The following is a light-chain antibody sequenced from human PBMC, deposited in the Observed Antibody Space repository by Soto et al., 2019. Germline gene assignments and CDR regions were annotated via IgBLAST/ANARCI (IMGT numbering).Light chain of an antibody. V-gene: IGLV2-14*01. CDR2: DVS. CDR1: SSDVSGYNY. Sequence: QSALTQPASVSGSPGQSITISCTGTSSDVSGYNYVSWYQQHPGKAPKLMIYDVSNRPSGVSNRFSGSKSGNTASLTISGLQAEDEADYYCSSYTSSIPYVVFGGGTKLTVL. J-gene: IGLJ2*01. CDR3: SSYTSSIPYVV.